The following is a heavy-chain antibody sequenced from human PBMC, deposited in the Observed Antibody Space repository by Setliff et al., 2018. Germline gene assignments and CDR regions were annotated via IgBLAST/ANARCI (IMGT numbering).Heavy chain of an antibody. CDR1: GYTFTTYA. CDR3: ARDTGVRGQDTTGYYGGGFAY. D-gene: IGHD3-22*01. V-gene: IGHV7-4-1*02. Sequence: ASVKVSCKASGYTFTTYAMSWMRQAPGQGLEWMGWINTKTGNPTYAQAFRGRLVFSLDTSVSTAYLQITSLKAEDTAVYYCARDTGVRGQDTTGYYGGGFAYWGQGALVTVSS. CDR2: INTKTGNP. J-gene: IGHJ4*02.